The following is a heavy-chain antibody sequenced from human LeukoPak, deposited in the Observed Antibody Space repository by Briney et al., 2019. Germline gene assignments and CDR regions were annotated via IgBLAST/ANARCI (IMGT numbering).Heavy chain of an antibody. V-gene: IGHV4-59*08. J-gene: IGHJ3*02. CDR3: ARATDSAFDI. CDR2: IYYSGST. CDR1: GGSISSYY. Sequence: SETLSLTCTVSGGSISSYYWSWIRQPPGKGLEWIGYIYYSGSTNYNPSLTSRVTISVDTSKNQFSLKLSSVTAADTAVYYCARATDSAFDIWGQGTMVTVSS. D-gene: IGHD2-21*01.